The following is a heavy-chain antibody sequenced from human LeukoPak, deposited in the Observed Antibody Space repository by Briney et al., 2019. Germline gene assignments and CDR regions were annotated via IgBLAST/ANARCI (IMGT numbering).Heavy chain of an antibody. CDR3: AKQDTAMVTPLDY. CDR1: GFTFSSYG. V-gene: IGHV3-30*18. J-gene: IGHJ4*02. CDR2: ISYDGSNK. D-gene: IGHD5-18*01. Sequence: PGRSLRLSCAASGFTFSSYGMHWVRQAPGKGLEWVAVISYDGSNKYYADSVKGRFTISRDNSKSTLYLQMNSLRAEDTAVYYCAKQDTAMVTPLDYWGQGTLVTVSS.